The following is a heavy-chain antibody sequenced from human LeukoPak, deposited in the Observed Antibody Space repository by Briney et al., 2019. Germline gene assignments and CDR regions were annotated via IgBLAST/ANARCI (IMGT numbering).Heavy chain of an antibody. J-gene: IGHJ3*02. CDR3: ARTEWDSHPGSFDI. CDR1: GFTFSNYW. CDR2: IDNAGSIT. Sequence: GGSLRLSCAASGFTFSNYWIHWVRQAPGKGLVWVSRIDNAGSITTYADSVKGRFTISRDNAKNSLYLQMNSLRDEDTAVFYCARTEWDSHPGSFDIWGQGTMVTVSS. D-gene: IGHD1-26*01. V-gene: IGHV3-74*03.